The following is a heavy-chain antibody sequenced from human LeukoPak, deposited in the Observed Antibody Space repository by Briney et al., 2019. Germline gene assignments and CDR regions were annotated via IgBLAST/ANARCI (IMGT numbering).Heavy chain of an antibody. CDR2: INSDGSST. CDR3: ASLSGYSYGVDY. J-gene: IGHJ4*02. V-gene: IGHV3-74*01. CDR1: GFTFSSYW. D-gene: IGHD5-18*01. Sequence: PGGSLRLSCAASGFTFSSYWMHWVRHAPGKGLVWVSRINSDGSSTSYADSVKGRFTISRDNAKNTLYLQMNSLRAEDTAVYYCASLSGYSYGVDYWGQGTLVTVSS.